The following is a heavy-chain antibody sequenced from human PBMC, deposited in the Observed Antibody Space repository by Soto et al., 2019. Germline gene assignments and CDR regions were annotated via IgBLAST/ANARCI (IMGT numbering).Heavy chain of an antibody. D-gene: IGHD1-26*01. CDR2: VSSTGSYT. Sequence: QMQLVESGGGSVKPGGSLRLSCAASGFNFGDYYMSWIRQAPGKGLEWVSFVSSTGSYTKYSDSVGGRLTVSRDNGKNSLHLQLNSLRVEDTAVYYCARLRVGVNWYFDLWGRGTLVTVSS. CDR1: GFNFGDYY. CDR3: ARLRVGVNWYFDL. V-gene: IGHV3-11*06. J-gene: IGHJ2*01.